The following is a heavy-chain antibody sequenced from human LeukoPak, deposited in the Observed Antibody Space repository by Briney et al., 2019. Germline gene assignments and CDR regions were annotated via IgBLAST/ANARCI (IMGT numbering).Heavy chain of an antibody. J-gene: IGHJ4*02. D-gene: IGHD3-9*01. V-gene: IGHV4-34*01. CDR1: GGSISSYY. CDR2: INHSGST. Sequence: SETLSLTCTVSGGSISSYYWSWIRQPPGKGLEWIGEINHSGSTNYNPSLKSRVTISVDTSKNQFSLKLSSVTAADTAVYYCARDIEGSYDILTGTEMYYFDYWGQGTLVTVSS. CDR3: ARDIEGSYDILTGTEMYYFDY.